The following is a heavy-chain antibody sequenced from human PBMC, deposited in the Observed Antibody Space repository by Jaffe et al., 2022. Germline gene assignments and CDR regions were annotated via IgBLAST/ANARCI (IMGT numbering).Heavy chain of an antibody. J-gene: IGHJ4*02. Sequence: QVQLVESGGGVVQPGGSLRLSCAASGFTFSSYGMHWVRQAPGKGLEWVAFIRYDGSNKYYADSVKGRFTISRDNSKNTLYLQMNSLRAEDTAVYYCAKELDDYGDHGPDYWGQGTLVTVSS. V-gene: IGHV3-30*02. D-gene: IGHD4-17*01. CDR2: IRYDGSNK. CDR1: GFTFSSYG. CDR3: AKELDDYGDHGPDY.